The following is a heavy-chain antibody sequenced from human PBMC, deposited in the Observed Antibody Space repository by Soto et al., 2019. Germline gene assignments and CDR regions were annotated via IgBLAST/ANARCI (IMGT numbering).Heavy chain of an antibody. CDR2: ISGSGGST. J-gene: IGHJ6*02. CDR1: GFTFSSYA. D-gene: IGHD3-3*01. CDR3: AKDDGRFLEWLPHLGGMDV. Sequence: GGSLRLSCAASGFTFSSYAMSWVRQAPGKGLEWVSAISGSGGSTYYADSVKGRFTISRDNSKNTLYLQMNSLRAEDTAVYYCAKDDGRFLEWLPHLGGMDVWGQGTTVTVSS. V-gene: IGHV3-23*01.